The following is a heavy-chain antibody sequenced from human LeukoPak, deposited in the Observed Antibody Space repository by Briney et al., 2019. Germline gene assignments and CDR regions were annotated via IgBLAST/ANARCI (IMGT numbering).Heavy chain of an antibody. CDR3: ARVKDPGGYYYYYYMDV. CDR2: IYYSGST. D-gene: IGHD3-16*01. V-gene: IGHV4-39*07. J-gene: IGHJ6*03. CDR1: GGSFSSSSYY. Sequence: SETLSLTCTVSGGSFSSSSYYWGWIRQPPGKGLEWIGSIYYSGSTNYNPSLKSRVTISVDTSKNQFSLKLSSVTAADTAVYYCARVKDPGGYYYYYYMDVWGKGTTVTVSS.